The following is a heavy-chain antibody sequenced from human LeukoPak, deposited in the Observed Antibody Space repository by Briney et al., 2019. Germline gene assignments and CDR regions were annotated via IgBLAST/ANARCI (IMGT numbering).Heavy chain of an antibody. CDR1: GFTFSDYY. V-gene: IGHV3-11*01. D-gene: IGHD3-3*01. CDR2: ISSSGSTI. CDR3: ANSLSPFWSGALDY. Sequence: GGSLRLSCAASGFTFSDYYMSWIRQAPGKGLEWVSYISSSGSTIYYADSVKGRFTISRDNSKNTLYLQMNSLRAEDTAVYYCANSLSPFWSGALDYWGQGTLVTVSS. J-gene: IGHJ4*02.